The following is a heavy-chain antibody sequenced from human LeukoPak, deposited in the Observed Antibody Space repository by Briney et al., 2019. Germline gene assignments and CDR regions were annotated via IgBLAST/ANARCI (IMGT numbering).Heavy chain of an antibody. CDR1: GFTVSSNY. J-gene: IGHJ4*02. CDR3: ARDPYFDY. V-gene: IGHV3-53*01. CDR2: IYVGGNT. Sequence: VGSLRLSCAASGFTVSSNYMSWVRQAPGKGLEWVSVIYVGGNTYYAESVKGRFTISRDNSKNTLYLQMNSLRAEDTAVYYCARDPYFDYWGQGTLVTVSS.